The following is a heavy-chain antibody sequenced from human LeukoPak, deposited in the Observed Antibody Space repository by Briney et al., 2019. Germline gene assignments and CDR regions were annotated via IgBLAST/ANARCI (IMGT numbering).Heavy chain of an antibody. J-gene: IGHJ4*02. CDR3: ARGLGLRVMTTVTTFDY. D-gene: IGHD4-17*01. V-gene: IGHV4-34*01. CDR1: GGSFSEHY. CDR2: VNHSGRT. Sequence: SETLSLTCAVYGGSFSEHYWSWIRQPPGKGLEWNGEVNHSGRTNYNPSLKSRVTISADRSQNQFSLKLSSVTAADTAVYYCARGLGLRVMTTVTTFDYWGQGTLVTVSS.